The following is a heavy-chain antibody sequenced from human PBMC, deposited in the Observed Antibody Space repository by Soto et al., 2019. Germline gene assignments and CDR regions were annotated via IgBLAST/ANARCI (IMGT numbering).Heavy chain of an antibody. J-gene: IGHJ4*02. V-gene: IGHV3-48*02. CDR3: ARGYCSGCSCNHGIY. D-gene: IGHD2-15*01. CDR1: GFTFNSYS. Sequence: EVHLVESGGGSVQPGGSLRLSCAASGFTFNSYSMHWVRQAPGKGLEWVSYITGSSSAIYYADSVKGRFTISRNNAKIALCLRMTSLRDEDTALYYCARGYCSGCSCNHGIYWGQGTLYSVS. CDR2: ITGSSSAI.